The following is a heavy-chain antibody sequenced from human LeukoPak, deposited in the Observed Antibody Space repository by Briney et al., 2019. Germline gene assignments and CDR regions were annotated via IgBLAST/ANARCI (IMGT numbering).Heavy chain of an antibody. CDR1: GYSFTSYW. J-gene: IGHJ5*02. V-gene: IGHV5-51*01. D-gene: IGHD6-19*01. CDR2: IYPGDSDT. CDR3: ARYYSSGWYGMINWFDP. Sequence: GESLKISCKGSGYSFTSYWIGWVRQMPGKGLEWMGIIYPGDSDTRYSPSFQGRVTISADKSISTAYLQWSSLKASDTAMYYCARYYSSGWYGMINWFDPWGQGTLVTVSS.